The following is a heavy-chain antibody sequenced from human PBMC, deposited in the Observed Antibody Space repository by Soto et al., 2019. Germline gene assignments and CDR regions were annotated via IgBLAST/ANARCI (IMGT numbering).Heavy chain of an antibody. CDR1: GYIITSDW. CDR3: AITDPITMIELGY. Sequence: PGESMVCSCKASGYIITSDWIGWVRQLCGKRLEWMGINSTGSSDTRYSPSLQGQVTGSAAKTSSTAYLQWSSLKASDTAMYYCAITDPITMIELGYWGQRTLGTVSS. D-gene: IGHD3-22*01. V-gene: IGHV5-51*01. CDR2: NSTGSSDT. J-gene: IGHJ4*02.